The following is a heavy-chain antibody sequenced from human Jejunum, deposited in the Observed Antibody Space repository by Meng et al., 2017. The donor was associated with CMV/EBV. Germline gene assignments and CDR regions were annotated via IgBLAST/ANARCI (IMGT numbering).Heavy chain of an antibody. D-gene: IGHD1-1*01. CDR1: RFAFSDYW. CDR2: IKYDGREE. J-gene: IGHJ4*02. V-gene: IGHV3-7*01. CDR3: TRQLDY. Sequence: SLRLSCAASRFAFSDYWMDWVRQIPGKGLEWVANIKYDGREEYFVDSVEGRFTISRDNSRNTLYLHMNSLRAEDTAVYYCTRQLDYWGQGTLVTVSS.